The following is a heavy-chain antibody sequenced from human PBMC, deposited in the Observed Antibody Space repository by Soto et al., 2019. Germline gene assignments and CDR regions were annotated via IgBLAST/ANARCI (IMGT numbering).Heavy chain of an antibody. CDR2: LSNTGRRT. Sequence: GGSLRLSCVVSVFPFGTNAMSWVGKSPGKGLEWVSGLSNTGRRTSYADSVKGRFNISRDNSENTVYLQMNSLRVEDTAVYYCATEMGATQGPFDNWGQGTLVTVSS. CDR3: ATEMGATQGPFDN. V-gene: IGHV3-23*01. J-gene: IGHJ4*02. D-gene: IGHD1-26*01. CDR1: VFPFGTNA.